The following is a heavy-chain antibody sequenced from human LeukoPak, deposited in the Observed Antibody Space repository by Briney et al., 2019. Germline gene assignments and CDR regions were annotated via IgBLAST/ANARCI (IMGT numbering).Heavy chain of an antibody. V-gene: IGHV4-39*07. CDR3: ARVTGYMIEDYFDY. Sequence: SETLSLTCTVSGDSISSTNYYWSWIRQPPGKGLEWIGEINHSGSTNYNPSLKSRVTISVDTSKNQFSLKLNSVTAADTAVYYCARVTGYMIEDYFDYWGQGILVTVSS. CDR2: INHSGST. CDR1: GDSISSTNYY. D-gene: IGHD3-9*01. J-gene: IGHJ4*02.